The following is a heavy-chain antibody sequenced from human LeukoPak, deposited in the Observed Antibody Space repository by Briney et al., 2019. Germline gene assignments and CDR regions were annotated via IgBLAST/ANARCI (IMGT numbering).Heavy chain of an antibody. CDR3: ARFEWELMRPDY. D-gene: IGHD1-26*01. V-gene: IGHV4-59*08. CDR2: IYYSGST. J-gene: IGHJ4*02. CDR1: GGSISCYY. Sequence: SETLSLTCTVSGGSISCYYWSWIRQPPGKGLEWIGYIYYSGSTNYNPSLKSRVTISVDTSKNQFSLKLSSVTAADTAVYYCARFEWELMRPDYWGQGTLVTVSS.